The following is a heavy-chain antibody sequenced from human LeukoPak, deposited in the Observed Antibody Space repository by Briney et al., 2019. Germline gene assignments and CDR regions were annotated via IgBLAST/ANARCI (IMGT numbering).Heavy chain of an antibody. CDR3: AKDTCKEGGDCYRRFDY. V-gene: IGHV3-30*18. J-gene: IGHJ4*02. D-gene: IGHD2-21*02. Sequence: PGGSLRLSCAASGFTFSSYGMHWVRQAPGKGLEWVAVTSYDGSIKKYADSVKDRFTISRDNSKNTLYLQMNSLRVEDTALYYCAKDTCKEGGDCYRRFDYWGQGTLVTVSS. CDR1: GFTFSSYG. CDR2: TSYDGSIK.